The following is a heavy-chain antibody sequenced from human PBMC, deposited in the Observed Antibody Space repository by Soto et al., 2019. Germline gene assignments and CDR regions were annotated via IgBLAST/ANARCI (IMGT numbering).Heavy chain of an antibody. CDR3: ARDQYYYDSSGYSPLGYGMDV. D-gene: IGHD3-22*01. CDR2: IYYSGST. Sequence: PSETLSLTCTVSGGSISSGDYYWSWIRQPPGKGLEWIGYIYYSGSTHYNPSLKSRVTISVDTSKNQFSLKLSSVTAADTAVYYCARDQYYYDSSGYSPLGYGMDVWGQGTTVTVSS. CDR1: GGSISSGDYY. V-gene: IGHV4-30-4*01. J-gene: IGHJ6*02.